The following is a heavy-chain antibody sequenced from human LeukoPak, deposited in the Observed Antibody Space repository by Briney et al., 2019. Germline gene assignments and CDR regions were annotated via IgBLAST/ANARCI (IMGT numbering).Heavy chain of an antibody. Sequence: SETLSLTCTVSGVSIFSSYWNWVRQPPGKGLEWIGYIYYSGSTNYNPSLKSRVTISVDTSKNQFSLKLSSVTAADTAVYYCARVGGAMSWFDPWGQGTLVTVSS. V-gene: IGHV4-59*01. CDR2: IYYSGST. CDR3: ARVGGAMSWFDP. CDR1: GVSIFSSY. D-gene: IGHD3-16*01. J-gene: IGHJ5*02.